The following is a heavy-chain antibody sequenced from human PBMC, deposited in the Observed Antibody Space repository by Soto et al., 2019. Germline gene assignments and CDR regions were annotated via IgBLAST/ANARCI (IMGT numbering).Heavy chain of an antibody. V-gene: IGHV1-24*01. Sequence: ASVKVSCKVSGYTLTELSMHWVRQAPGKGLEWMGGFDPEDGEAIYAQKFQGRVTMTEDTSTDTAYMELSSLRSEDTAVYYCATDLSQYSSSWYGPERSYWGQGTLVTVS. CDR2: FDPEDGEA. CDR1: GYTLTELS. J-gene: IGHJ4*02. D-gene: IGHD6-13*01. CDR3: ATDLSQYSSSWYGPERSY.